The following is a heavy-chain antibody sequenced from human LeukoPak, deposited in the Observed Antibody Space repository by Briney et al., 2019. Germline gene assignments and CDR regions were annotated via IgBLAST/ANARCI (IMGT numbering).Heavy chain of an antibody. CDR2: IYYSGST. CDR3: ARDSSGSGWVGY. CDR1: GGSISSADYY. D-gene: IGHD6-19*01. J-gene: IGHJ4*02. Sequence: PSETLSLTCAVSGGSISSADYYWSWIRQPPGKGLEWIGYIYYSGSTYYNPSLKNRVTISVDTSKNQFSLKLSSVTAADTAVYYCARDSSGSGWVGYWGQGTLVTVSS. V-gene: IGHV4-30-4*08.